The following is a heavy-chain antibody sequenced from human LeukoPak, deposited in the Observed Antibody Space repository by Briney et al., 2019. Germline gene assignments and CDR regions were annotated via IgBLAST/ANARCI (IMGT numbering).Heavy chain of an antibody. D-gene: IGHD2-2*01. V-gene: IGHV4-4*07. J-gene: IGHJ4*02. CDR1: GGSISTYY. Sequence: PSETLSLTCTVSGGSISTYYWSSIRQPAGKGLEWIGRIHSSGTTHYNPSLRSRVTLSIDTSKNQFSLKLSSVTAADTAVYYCGRLNLPAVSGAFDDWGQGTLVTVSS. CDR3: GRLNLPAVSGAFDD. CDR2: IHSSGTT.